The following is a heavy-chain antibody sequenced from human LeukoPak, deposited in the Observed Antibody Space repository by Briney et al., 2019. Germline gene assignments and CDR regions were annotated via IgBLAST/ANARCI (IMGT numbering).Heavy chain of an antibody. CDR2: ITSSSSYI. Sequence: GGSLRLSCAASGFTFSTYSMNWVRQAPGKGLEWVSSITSSSSYIYYADSVKGRFTFSRDNAKNSLYLQMNSLRAEDTAVYYCARGGHAYYDSSGYRYYFDYWGQGALVTVSS. CDR1: GFTFSTYS. CDR3: ARGGHAYYDSSGYRYYFDY. V-gene: IGHV3-21*01. D-gene: IGHD3-22*01. J-gene: IGHJ4*02.